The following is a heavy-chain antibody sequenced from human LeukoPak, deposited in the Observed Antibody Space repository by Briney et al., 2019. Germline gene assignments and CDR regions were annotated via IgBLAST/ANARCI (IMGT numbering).Heavy chain of an antibody. V-gene: IGHV1-69*04. Sequence: SVKVSCKASGGTFSSYAISWVRQAPGQGLEWMGRIFPILGIANYAQKFQGRVTITADKSTSTAYMELSSLRSEDTAVYYCARDLVQLLQPVGGWFDPWGQGTLVTVSS. J-gene: IGHJ5*02. D-gene: IGHD6-13*01. CDR2: IFPILGIA. CDR1: GGTFSSYA. CDR3: ARDLVQLLQPVGGWFDP.